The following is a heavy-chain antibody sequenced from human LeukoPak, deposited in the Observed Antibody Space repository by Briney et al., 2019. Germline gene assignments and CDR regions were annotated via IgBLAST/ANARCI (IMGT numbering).Heavy chain of an antibody. CDR3: AKDGTYCGGDCYSYFDY. V-gene: IGHV3-23*01. J-gene: IGHJ4*02. D-gene: IGHD2-21*02. Sequence: GGSLRLSCAASGFTFSSYAMSWVRQAPGKGLEWVSAISGSGGSTYYADSVKGQFTISRDNSKNTLYLQMNSLRAEDTAVYYCAKDGTYCGGDCYSYFDYWGQGTLVTVSS. CDR1: GFTFSSYA. CDR2: ISGSGGST.